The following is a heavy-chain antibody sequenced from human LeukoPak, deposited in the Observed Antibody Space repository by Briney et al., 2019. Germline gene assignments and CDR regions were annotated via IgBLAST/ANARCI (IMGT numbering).Heavy chain of an antibody. CDR2: IDYSGST. CDR3: ARTITMVRGVIPYFDY. Sequence: SETLSLTCTVSGGTISRSYWSWIRQPPGKGLEWIAYIDYSGSTNYNPSLKSRLTISLDASKNQFSLKLSSVTAADTAVYYCARTITMVRGVIPYFDYWGQGTLVTVSS. V-gene: IGHV4-59*01. J-gene: IGHJ4*02. D-gene: IGHD3-10*01. CDR1: GGTISRSY.